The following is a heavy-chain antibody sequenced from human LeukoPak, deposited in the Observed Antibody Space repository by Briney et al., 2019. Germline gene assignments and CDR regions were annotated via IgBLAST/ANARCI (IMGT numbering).Heavy chain of an antibody. CDR1: GGSFSGYY. D-gene: IGHD6-19*01. CDR2: INHSGST. Sequence: PSETLSLTCAVYGGSFSGYYWSWIRQPPGKGLEWIGEINHSGSTNYNPSLKSRVTISVDTSKNQFSLKLSSVTAADTAVYYCASYYSSGWALFGYWGQGTLVTVSS. J-gene: IGHJ4*02. V-gene: IGHV4-34*01. CDR3: ASYYSSGWALFGY.